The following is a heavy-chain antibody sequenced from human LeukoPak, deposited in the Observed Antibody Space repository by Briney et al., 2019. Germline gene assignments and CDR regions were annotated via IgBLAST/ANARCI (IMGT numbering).Heavy chain of an antibody. CDR3: AKGDWLDS. V-gene: IGHV3-23*01. Sequence: GGSLRLSCAASGFTFSDLAMSWVRQAPGKGLEWVSVVSGSGDNTYYADSVKGRFTNSRDNSQNTLSLQMNSLRAEDTAIYYCAKGDWLDSWGQGTLVTVSS. CDR1: GFTFSDLA. CDR2: VSGSGDNT. J-gene: IGHJ5*02.